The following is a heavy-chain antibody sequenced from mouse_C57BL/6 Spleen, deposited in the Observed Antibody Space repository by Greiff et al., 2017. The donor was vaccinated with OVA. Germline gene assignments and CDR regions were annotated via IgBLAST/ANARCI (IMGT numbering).Heavy chain of an antibody. Sequence: EVQLQQSGPELVKPGASVKIPCKASGYTFTDYNMDWVKQSHGKSLEWIGDINPNNGGTIYNQKFKGKATLTVDKSSSTAYMELRSLTSEDTAVYYCARSRNYVPHYYAMDYWGQGTSVTVSS. J-gene: IGHJ4*01. CDR2: INPNNGGT. V-gene: IGHV1-18*01. CDR3: ARSRNYVPHYYAMDY. D-gene: IGHD2-1*01. CDR1: GYTFTDYN.